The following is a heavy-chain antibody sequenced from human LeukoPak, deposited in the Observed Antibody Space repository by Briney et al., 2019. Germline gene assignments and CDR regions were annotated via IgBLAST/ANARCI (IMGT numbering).Heavy chain of an antibody. J-gene: IGHJ4*02. V-gene: IGHV4-39*01. CDR3: SRGLSDVY. Sequence: PSETLSLTCTVSGGSINSSSYYWGWIRQPPGKGLEWIGSIYYSGSTYYNPSLKSRVTISVDTSKNQFSLKLSSVTAADTAVYYCSRGLSDVYWGQGTLVTVSS. CDR2: IYYSGST. CDR1: GGSINSSSYY.